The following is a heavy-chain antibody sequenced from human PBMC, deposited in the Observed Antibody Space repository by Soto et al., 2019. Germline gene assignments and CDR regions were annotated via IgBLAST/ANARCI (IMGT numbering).Heavy chain of an antibody. D-gene: IGHD2-2*01. CDR3: ARVPDY. J-gene: IGHJ4*02. V-gene: IGHV4-30-2*01. CDR2: MYHSGST. CDR1: GGSISSGGYS. Sequence: QLQLQESGSGLVKPSQTLSLTCAVSGGSISSGGYSWSWIRQPPGKGLEWIGYMYHSGSTYYNPSLKGRVTISIARSTPQFSLKLSSVTAAATAMYYCARVPDYWGQGILVTVSS.